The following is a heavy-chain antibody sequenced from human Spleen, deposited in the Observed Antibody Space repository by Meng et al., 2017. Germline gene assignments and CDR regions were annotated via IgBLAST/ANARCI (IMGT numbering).Heavy chain of an antibody. Sequence: GESLKISCAASGFTFSAHAMSWVRQAPGKGLEWVSAISGSGGSTYYADSVKGRFTISRDNSKNTLYLQMNSLRAEDTAVYYCAKVAVYYDYVWGSYLDWGQGTLVTVSS. CDR1: GFTFSAHA. D-gene: IGHD3-16*02. J-gene: IGHJ4*02. CDR3: AKVAVYYDYVWGSYLD. CDR2: ISGSGGST. V-gene: IGHV3-23*01.